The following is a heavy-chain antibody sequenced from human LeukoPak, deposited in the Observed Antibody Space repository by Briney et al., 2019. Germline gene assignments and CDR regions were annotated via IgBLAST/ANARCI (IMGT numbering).Heavy chain of an antibody. CDR2: IIPIFGTA. V-gene: IGHV1-69*01. D-gene: IGHD3-3*01. Sequence: GSSVKVSCTASGGTFSSYAISWVRQAPGQGLEWMGGIIPIFGTANYAQKFQGRVTITADESTSTAYMELSSLRSEDTAVYYCAVYDFWSGYSNWFDPWGQGTLVTVSS. J-gene: IGHJ5*02. CDR3: AVYDFWSGYSNWFDP. CDR1: GGTFSSYA.